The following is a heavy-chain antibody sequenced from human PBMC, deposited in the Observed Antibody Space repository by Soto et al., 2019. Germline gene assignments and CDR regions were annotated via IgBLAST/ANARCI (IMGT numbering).Heavy chain of an antibody. J-gene: IGHJ5*02. CDR1: GYTVASYY. Sequence: ASVKVACKTSGYTVASYYMEWGRQTPGQGLEWMGIINPSGGSTSYAQKFQGRVTMTRDTSTSTVYMELSSLRSEDTAVYYCARGFEEGYGDYSFDPWGQGTLVTVSS. CDR2: INPSGGST. CDR3: ARGFEEGYGDYSFDP. D-gene: IGHD4-17*01. V-gene: IGHV1-46*03.